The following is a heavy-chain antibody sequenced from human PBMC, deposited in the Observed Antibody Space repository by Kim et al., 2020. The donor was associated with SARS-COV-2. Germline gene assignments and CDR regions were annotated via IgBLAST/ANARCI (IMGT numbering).Heavy chain of an antibody. D-gene: IGHD1-26*01. J-gene: IGHJ4*02. Sequence: GGSLRLSCAASGFTFSSYSMNWVRQAPGKGLEWVSGISGSGGTTSYADSVKGRFTISRDDSKYTLYLQMNSPRAEDTAIYYCAKDLRGRWELQNYWGQGTLVTVSS. CDR2: ISGSGGTT. V-gene: IGHV3-23*01. CDR1: GFTFSSYS. CDR3: AKDLRGRWELQNY.